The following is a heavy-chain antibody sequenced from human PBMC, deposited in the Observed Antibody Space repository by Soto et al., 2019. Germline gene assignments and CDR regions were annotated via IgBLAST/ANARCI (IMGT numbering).Heavy chain of an antibody. V-gene: IGHV4-59*01. J-gene: IGHJ4*02. CDR2: IYYSGST. D-gene: IGHD3-10*01. CDR3: AGDLYGSGSSLDY. CDR1: GGSLTGYY. Sequence: SETLSLTCAVYGGSLTGYYWSWIRQPPGKGLEWLGYIYYSGSTNYNPSLKSRVTISVDKSKNQFSLKLSSVTAADTAVYYCAGDLYGSGSSLDYWGQGTLVTVSS.